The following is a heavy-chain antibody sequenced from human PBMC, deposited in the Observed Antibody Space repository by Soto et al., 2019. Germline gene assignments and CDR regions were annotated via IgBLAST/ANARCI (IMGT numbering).Heavy chain of an antibody. J-gene: IGHJ4*02. CDR1: GGSISSYF. V-gene: IGHV4-59*12. CDR2: VYYTGTT. CDR3: ARSREFDY. Sequence: SETLSLTCTVSGGSISSYFYIWVRQPPGKGLEWIGSVYYTGTTDYNPSLKSRVTISVDTSKTQFSLSLRSLTAADTAVYYCARSREFDYWSQGTLVTVSS.